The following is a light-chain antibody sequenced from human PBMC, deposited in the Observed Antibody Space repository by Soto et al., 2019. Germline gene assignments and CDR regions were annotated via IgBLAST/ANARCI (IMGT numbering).Light chain of an antibody. CDR1: QCFGSW. Sequence: DIQMYKSPSALSAYVGDRVTITCRASQCFGSWLAWYQHKPGKAPKLLIYDASSLESGVPSRFSGSGSGTEFTLTISSLQPDDFATYYCQHYNSYSWTFGQGTNVDIK. CDR2: DAS. V-gene: IGKV1-5*01. CDR3: QHYNSYSWT. J-gene: IGKJ1*01.